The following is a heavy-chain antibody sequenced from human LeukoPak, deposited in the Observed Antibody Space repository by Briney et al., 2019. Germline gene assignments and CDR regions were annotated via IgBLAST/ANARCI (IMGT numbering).Heavy chain of an antibody. Sequence: ATVKVSCKASGYTFTSYYMHWVRQAPGQGLEWMGIINPSGGSTSYAQKFQGRVTMTRDTSTSTVYIELSSLRSEDTAVYYCARVRYDFWSGYYYWGQGTLVTVSS. CDR1: GYTFTSYY. CDR2: INPSGGST. CDR3: ARVRYDFWSGYYY. D-gene: IGHD3-3*01. J-gene: IGHJ4*02. V-gene: IGHV1-46*03.